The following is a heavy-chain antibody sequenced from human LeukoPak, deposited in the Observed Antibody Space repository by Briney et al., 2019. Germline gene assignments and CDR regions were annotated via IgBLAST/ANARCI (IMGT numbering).Heavy chain of an antibody. V-gene: IGHV1-2*06. CDR2: INPNSGGT. CDR3: ARGIEDYDILTGFT. Sequence: GASVKVSCKASGYTFTCYYMHWVRQAPGQGLEWMGRINPNSGGTNYAQKFQGRVTMTRDTSISTAYMELSRLRSDDTAVYYCARGIEDYDILTGFTWGQGTLVTVSS. CDR1: GYTFTCYY. D-gene: IGHD3-9*01. J-gene: IGHJ5*02.